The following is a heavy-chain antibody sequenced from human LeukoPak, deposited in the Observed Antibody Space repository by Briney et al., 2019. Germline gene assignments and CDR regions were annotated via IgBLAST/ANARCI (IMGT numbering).Heavy chain of an antibody. D-gene: IGHD3-22*01. Sequence: GASVKVSCKASGYTFTGYYMHWVRQAPGQGLEWMGWINPNSGGTNYAQKFQGRVTMTRDTSISTAYMELSRLRSDDTAVYYCARDQTLYDSSGYSDYYFDYWGQGTLVTVSS. CDR3: ARDQTLYDSSGYSDYYFDY. J-gene: IGHJ4*02. CDR2: INPNSGGT. V-gene: IGHV1-2*02. CDR1: GYTFTGYY.